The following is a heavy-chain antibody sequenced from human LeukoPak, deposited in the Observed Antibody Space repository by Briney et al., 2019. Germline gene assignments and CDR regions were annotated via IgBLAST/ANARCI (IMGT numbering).Heavy chain of an antibody. Sequence: SETLSLTCAVSCGSISSYYWSWLRQPPAKGLEWIGYIYYSGSPNYNPSLKSRVTISVDPSKNQFSLKLSSVTAADTAVYYCARHGDWYFPLWGPGTLVTVSS. V-gene: IGHV4-59*01. J-gene: IGHJ2*01. CDR1: CGSISSYY. CDR2: IYYSGSP. D-gene: IGHD3-10*01. CDR3: ARHGDWYFPL.